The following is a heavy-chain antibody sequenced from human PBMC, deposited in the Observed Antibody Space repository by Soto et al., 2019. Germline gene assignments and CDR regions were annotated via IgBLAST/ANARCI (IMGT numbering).Heavy chain of an antibody. V-gene: IGHV3-7*03. CDR1: GFTFTSYS. D-gene: IGHD2-2*01. CDR3: ARDLPGYCSTTNCYYYFDF. J-gene: IGHJ4*02. Sequence: EVQLVESGGALVQPGGSLRLSCAVSGFTFTSYSMSWVRQAPGEGLECVANIRQDGHEKYYVDSVRGRFTISRDNAQNSLYLQMDSLRAEDTAMYYCARDLPGYCSTTNCYYYFDFWGQGTLVTVSS. CDR2: IRQDGHEK.